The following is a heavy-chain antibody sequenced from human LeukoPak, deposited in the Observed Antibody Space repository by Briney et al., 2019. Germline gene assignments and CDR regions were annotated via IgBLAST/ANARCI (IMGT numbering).Heavy chain of an antibody. CDR2: ISYDGSNK. Sequence: GGSLRLSCAASGFTFSSYGMHWVRQAPGKGLEWVAVISYDGSNKYYADSVKGRFTISRDNSKNSLYLQMNSPRAEDTAVYYCARDFQGELGLGYWGQGTLVTVSS. V-gene: IGHV3-30*03. J-gene: IGHJ4*02. CDR1: GFTFSSYG. D-gene: IGHD1-26*01. CDR3: ARDFQGELGLGY.